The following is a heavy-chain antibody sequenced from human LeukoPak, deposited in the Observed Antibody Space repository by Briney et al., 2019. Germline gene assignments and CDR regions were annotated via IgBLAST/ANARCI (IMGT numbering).Heavy chain of an antibody. Sequence: PGGSLRLSCAASGFTFSSYSMNWVRQAPGKGLEWVSVIHSDGSTYYADSVKGRFTISRDNSKNTLYLQMNSLRPEDTGLYFCARERDFDSSLLYWGQGTLVTVSS. CDR2: IHSDGST. J-gene: IGHJ4*02. CDR1: GFTFSSYS. V-gene: IGHV3-66*02. D-gene: IGHD3-22*01. CDR3: ARERDFDSSLLY.